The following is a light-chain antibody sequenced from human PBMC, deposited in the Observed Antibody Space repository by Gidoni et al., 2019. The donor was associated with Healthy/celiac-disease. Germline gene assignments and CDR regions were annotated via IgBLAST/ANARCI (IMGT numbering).Light chain of an antibody. CDR2: MGS. CDR3: MQALQTPPT. J-gene: IGKJ4*01. CDR1: QSLLHSNGYNY. V-gene: IGKV2-28*01. Sequence: DIVMTQSPLSLPVTPGEPAPISCRSSQSLLHSNGYNYLDLYLQKPGQSPQLLIDMGSNRASGVPDRFSGSGSGTDFTLKISRVEAEDVGVYYCMQALQTPPTFGGGTKVEIK.